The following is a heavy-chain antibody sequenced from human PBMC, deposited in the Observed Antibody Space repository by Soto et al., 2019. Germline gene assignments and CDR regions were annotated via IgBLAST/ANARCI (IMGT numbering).Heavy chain of an antibody. CDR3: ARDTTYYDFWSGYTNWFDP. Sequence: ASVKVSCKASGYTFTSYGISWVRQAPGQGLEWMGWISAYNGNTNYAQKLQGRVTMTTDTSTSTAYMELRSLRSDDTAVYYCARDTTYYDFWSGYTNWFDPWGQGTLVTV. J-gene: IGHJ5*02. CDR1: GYTFTSYG. D-gene: IGHD3-3*01. CDR2: ISAYNGNT. V-gene: IGHV1-18*01.